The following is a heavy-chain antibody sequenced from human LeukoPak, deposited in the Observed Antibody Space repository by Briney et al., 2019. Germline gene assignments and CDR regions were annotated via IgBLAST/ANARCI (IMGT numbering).Heavy chain of an antibody. Sequence: GGSLKLSCTASGFTFGDYAMSWVRQAPGKGLEWIGFIRSKAYGGTTEYAASVKGRFTISRDDSKSIADLQMHSLKTEDTAVYYCNRNAGPEWWTIFGGVAEDYYYYYMDVWGKGTTVTVSS. J-gene: IGHJ6*03. CDR3: NRNAGPEWWTIFGGVAEDYYYYYMDV. D-gene: IGHD3-3*01. V-gene: IGHV3-49*04. CDR2: IRSKAYGGTT. CDR1: GFTFGDYA.